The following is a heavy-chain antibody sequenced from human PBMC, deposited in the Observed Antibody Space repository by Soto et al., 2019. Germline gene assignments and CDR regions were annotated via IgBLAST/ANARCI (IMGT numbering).Heavy chain of an antibody. D-gene: IGHD3-3*01. Sequence: WETLSLTCAVSGYSISSGYYWGWIRQPPGKGLEGIGGIYHRGSTYYNPPLKSRVTISXXXXXXQXSXKXXXVTAXDTAVYYCARELGYYDFWSGPFDPWGQGTVVTVS. J-gene: IGHJ5*02. CDR1: GYSISSGYY. V-gene: IGHV4-38-2*02. CDR2: IYHRGST. CDR3: ARELGYYDFWSGPFDP.